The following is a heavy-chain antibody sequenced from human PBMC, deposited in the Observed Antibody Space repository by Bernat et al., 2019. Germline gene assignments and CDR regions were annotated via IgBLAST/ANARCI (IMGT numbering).Heavy chain of an antibody. CDR1: GFTFSSYA. CDR2: ISYDGSNK. V-gene: IGHV3-30*01. D-gene: IGHD2-15*01. Sequence: QVQLVEAGGGVVQPGRSLRLSCAASGFTFSSYAMHWVRQAPGKGLEWVAVISYDGSNKYYADSVKGRFTISRDNSKNSLYLQINSLRAEDTAVYYCAREPCSGGSCDLFDYWGQGTLVTVSS. J-gene: IGHJ4*02. CDR3: AREPCSGGSCDLFDY.